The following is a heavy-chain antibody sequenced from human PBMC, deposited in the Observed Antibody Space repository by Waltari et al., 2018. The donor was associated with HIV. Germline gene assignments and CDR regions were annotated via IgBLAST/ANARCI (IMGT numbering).Heavy chain of an antibody. CDR2: IYHSGNT. D-gene: IGHD6-13*01. V-gene: IGHV4-31*03. J-gene: IGHJ6*02. CDR3: AKTRGAAGTDYYGMDV. Sequence: VQLQESGPGLVKPSETLSVTCSVSGGSITSGGYYWSWIRQPPGKGLAWIGHIYHSGNTFYNPSLRSRLSISVDTSKNQFSLEVRSVTAADTAVYYCAKTRGAAGTDYYGMDVWGQGTTVSVSS. CDR1: GGSITSGGYY.